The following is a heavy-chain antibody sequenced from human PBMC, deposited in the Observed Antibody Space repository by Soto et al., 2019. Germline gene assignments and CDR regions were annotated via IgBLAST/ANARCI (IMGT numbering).Heavy chain of an antibody. CDR1: GYSFTSYW. V-gene: IGHV5-10-1*01. J-gene: IGHJ6*02. Sequence: EVQLVQSGAEVKKPGESLRISCKGSGYSFTSYWISWVRQMPGKGLEWMGRIDPSDSYTNYSPSFQGHVTISADKSISXAXXQWSSLKASDTAMYYCARQPDDSYGSGSYYYGMDVWGQGTTVTVSS. CDR3: ARQPDDSYGSGSYYYGMDV. CDR2: IDPSDSYT. D-gene: IGHD3-10*01.